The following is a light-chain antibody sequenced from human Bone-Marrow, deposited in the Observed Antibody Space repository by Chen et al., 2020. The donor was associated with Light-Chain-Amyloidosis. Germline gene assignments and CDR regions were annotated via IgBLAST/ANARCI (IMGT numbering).Light chain of an antibody. V-gene: IGLV2-23*02. Sequence: QSALTQPASVSGAPGQSITISCPVTSSDIGGYDHVSWFQKNPGKAPKLIVFGATQRPSGVSPRFSGSKSGNTAYLTISGLQAEDEADYFCSSYAGSATFALFGGGTSLTVL. J-gene: IGLJ2*01. CDR2: GAT. CDR1: SSDIGGYDH. CDR3: SSYAGSATFAL.